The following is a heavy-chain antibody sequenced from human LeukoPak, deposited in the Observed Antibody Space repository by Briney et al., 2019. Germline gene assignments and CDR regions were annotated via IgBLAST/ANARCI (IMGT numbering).Heavy chain of an antibody. V-gene: IGHV3-73*01. CDR3: TRHGHSGYDYNVDY. J-gene: IGHJ4*02. CDR1: GFTFSGSA. CDR2: IRSKANSYAT. Sequence: PGGSLKLSCAASGFTFSGSAMRWVRQASGKGLEWVGRIRSKANSYATAYAASVKGRFTISRDDSKNTAYLQMNSLKTEDTAVYYCTRHGHSGYDYNVDYWGQGTLVTVSS. D-gene: IGHD5-12*01.